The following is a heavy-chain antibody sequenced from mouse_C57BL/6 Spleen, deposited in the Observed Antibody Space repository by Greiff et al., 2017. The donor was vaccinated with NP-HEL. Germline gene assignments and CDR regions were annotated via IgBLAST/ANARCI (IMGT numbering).Heavy chain of an antibody. CDR2: ILPGSGST. J-gene: IGHJ4*01. V-gene: IGHV1-9*01. Sequence: ESGAELMKPGASVKLSCKATGYTFTGYWIEWVKQRPGHGLEWIGEILPGSGSTNYHEKFKGKATFTADTSSNTAYMQLSSLTTEDSAIYYCARPYYGSSPYAMDYWGQGTSVTVSS. CDR1: GYTFTGYW. CDR3: ARPYYGSSPYAMDY. D-gene: IGHD1-1*01.